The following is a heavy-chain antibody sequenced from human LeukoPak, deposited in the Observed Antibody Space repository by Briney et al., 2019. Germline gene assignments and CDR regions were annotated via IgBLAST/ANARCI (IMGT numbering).Heavy chain of an antibody. J-gene: IGHJ4*02. Sequence: SVKVSCKASGGTLSSYAISWVRQAPGQGLEWTGMIIPILGIANYAQKFQGRVTITADKSTSTAYMELSSLRSEDTAVYYCASHPYYYDSSGYYVDYWGQGTLVTVSS. CDR2: IIPILGIA. D-gene: IGHD3-22*01. CDR3: ASHPYYYDSSGYYVDY. V-gene: IGHV1-69*04. CDR1: GGTLSSYA.